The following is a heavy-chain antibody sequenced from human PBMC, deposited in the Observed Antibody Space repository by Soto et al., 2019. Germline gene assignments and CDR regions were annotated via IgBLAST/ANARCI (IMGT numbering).Heavy chain of an antibody. Sequence: NPSETLSLTCSVSGGTMSKYYCVWIRQPAGKGLEWIGRIYTSGTTDYNPALKSRLTMSVDTSKNQFPLKLSSVTAADTALYFCARQTTYSSSWYDYWGHGTLVTVSS. CDR2: IYTSGTT. J-gene: IGHJ5*01. CDR3: ARQTTYSSSWYDY. V-gene: IGHV4-4*07. D-gene: IGHD4-4*01. CDR1: GGTMSKYY.